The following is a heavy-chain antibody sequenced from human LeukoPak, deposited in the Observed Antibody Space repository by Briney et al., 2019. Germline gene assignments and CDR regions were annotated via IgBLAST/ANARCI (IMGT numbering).Heavy chain of an antibody. CDR2: INPSGRST. CDR1: GYTFTSNH. CDR3: AREQGQVPGPLVVAGTYYFDY. D-gene: IGHD2-15*01. Sequence: APVKVSCKASGYTFTSNHIHWVRQAPGQGLEWMGIINPSGRSTNYAHKFQGRVTMTSDTSTSTVYMELSSLRSEDTAVYYCAREQGQVPGPLVVAGTYYFDYWGQGTLVTVSS. V-gene: IGHV1-46*01. J-gene: IGHJ4*02.